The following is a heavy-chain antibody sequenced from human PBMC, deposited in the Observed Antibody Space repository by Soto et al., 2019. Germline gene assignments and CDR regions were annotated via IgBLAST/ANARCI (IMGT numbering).Heavy chain of an antibody. J-gene: IGHJ5*02. CDR1: GGTFSSYA. D-gene: IGHD3-9*01. CDR2: IIPIFGTA. Sequence: SVKVSCKASGGTFSSYAISWVRQAPGQGLEWMGGIIPIFGTANYAQKFQGRVTITADESTSTAYMEMSSLRSEDTAVYYCARGDDWPKWFDPRGQGTLVTVSS. CDR3: ARGDDWPKWFDP. V-gene: IGHV1-69*13.